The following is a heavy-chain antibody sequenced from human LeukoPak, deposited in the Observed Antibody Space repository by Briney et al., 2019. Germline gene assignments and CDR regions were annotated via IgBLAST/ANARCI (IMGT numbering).Heavy chain of an antibody. CDR3: AKGPQTVWFDT. CDR1: GGSLRGHF. V-gene: IGHV4-34*01. Sequence: SETLSLTCAVYGGSLRGHFCSWIRQPPGKGLEWIGEINHSGNTNYNPSLKSRVTISVDTSKNQFSLRLNSVTAADTAVYYCAKGPQTVWFDTGGQGTLVTVSS. CDR2: INHSGNT. J-gene: IGHJ5*02. D-gene: IGHD4-17*01.